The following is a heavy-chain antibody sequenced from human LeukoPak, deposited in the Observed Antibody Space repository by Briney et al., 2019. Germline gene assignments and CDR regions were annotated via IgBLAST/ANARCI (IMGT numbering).Heavy chain of an antibody. J-gene: IGHJ6*03. CDR3: AKSGGWNFVYYYYYMDV. D-gene: IGHD1-7*01. CDR2: ISWNGGDK. CDR1: GVTFEDYA. V-gene: IGHV3-9*01. Sequence: GGSLRLSCAASGVTFEDYAMHWVRQAPGKGLEWVSGISWNGGDKGYADSVQGRFTISRDNAKNSLYLQMNSLRAEDTALYYCAKSGGWNFVYYYYYMDVWGKGTTVTVSS.